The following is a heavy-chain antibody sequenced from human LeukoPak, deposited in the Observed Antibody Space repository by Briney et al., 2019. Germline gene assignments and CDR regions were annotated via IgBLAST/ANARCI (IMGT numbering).Heavy chain of an antibody. V-gene: IGHV3-30*03. CDR1: GFTFSSYG. CDR2: ISYDGSDR. D-gene: IGHD4-17*01. CDR3: ARELYGDYDYTPGDY. Sequence: PGGSLRLSCVASGFTFSSYGMHWVRQAPGKGPEWVAVISYDGSDRYYANFVKGRFTISRDNSKNTLFLQTNSMRPEDTAVYYCARELYGDYDYTPGDYWGQGTLVTVSS. J-gene: IGHJ4*02.